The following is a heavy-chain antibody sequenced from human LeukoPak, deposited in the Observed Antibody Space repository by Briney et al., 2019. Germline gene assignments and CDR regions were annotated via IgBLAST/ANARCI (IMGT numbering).Heavy chain of an antibody. J-gene: IGHJ4*02. CDR1: GYTFTSYG. CDR2: ISAYDGNT. CDR3: ARPDPAIYDFWSGSFDY. V-gene: IGHV1-18*01. Sequence: ASVKVSCKASGYTFTSYGINWVRQAPGQGLEWMGWISAYDGNTKYSQEFQGRVTMTTDTSTSTAYMELRSLRSDDTAVYYCARPDPAIYDFWSGSFDYWGQGTLVTVSS. D-gene: IGHD3-3*01.